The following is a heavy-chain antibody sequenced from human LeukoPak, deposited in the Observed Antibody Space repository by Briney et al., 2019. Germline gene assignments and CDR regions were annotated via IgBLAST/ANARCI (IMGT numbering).Heavy chain of an antibody. CDR1: GGTFSSYA. Sequence: ASVKVSCKASGGTFSSYAISWVRQAPGQGLEWMGGIIPIFGTANYAQKFQGRVTITADESTSTAYMELSSLRSEDTAVYHCARGGVLLWFGELLEFDYWGQGTLVTVSS. CDR2: IIPIFGTA. J-gene: IGHJ4*02. V-gene: IGHV1-69*13. CDR3: ARGGVLLWFGELLEFDY. D-gene: IGHD3-10*01.